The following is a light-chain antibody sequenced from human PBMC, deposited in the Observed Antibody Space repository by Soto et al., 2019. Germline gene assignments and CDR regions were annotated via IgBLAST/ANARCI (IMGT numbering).Light chain of an antibody. V-gene: IGKV3-11*01. J-gene: IGKJ1*01. CDR2: DAS. CDR3: QQRSSWPWT. Sequence: EIVLTQSPAPLSLSPGERATLSCRASQSISSYLAWYQQKPRQAPRLLIYDASNRATGIPARFSGSGAETDFTLTISSREPEDFAVYYCQQRSSWPWTFGQGTMVEIK. CDR1: QSISSY.